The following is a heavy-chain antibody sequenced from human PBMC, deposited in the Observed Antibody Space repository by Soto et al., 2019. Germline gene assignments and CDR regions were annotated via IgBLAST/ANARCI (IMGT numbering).Heavy chain of an antibody. CDR1: GFTFSSYT. D-gene: IGHD3-22*01. V-gene: IGHV3-30-3*01. J-gene: IGHJ4*02. CDR3: ARDIYYDSSGYFDY. Sequence: XGSLRISCAASGFTFSSYTMHWVRQAPGKGLEWVAVISYDGSNKYYADSVKGRFTISRDNSKNTLYLQMNSLRAEDTAVYYCARDIYYDSSGYFDYWGQGTLVTVSS. CDR2: ISYDGSNK.